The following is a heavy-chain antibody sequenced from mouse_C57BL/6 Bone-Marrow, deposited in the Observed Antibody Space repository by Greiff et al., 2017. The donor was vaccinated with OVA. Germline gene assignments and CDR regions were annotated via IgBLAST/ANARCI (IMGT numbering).Heavy chain of an antibody. D-gene: IGHD1-1*01. CDR1: GFSLTSYG. J-gene: IGHJ4*01. CDR3: AKDYGSGCGNYAMED. CDR2: IWRGGST. V-gene: IGHV2-5*01. Sequence: QVQLKESGPGLVQPSQSLSITCTVSGFSLTSYGVHWVRQSPGKGLEWLGVIWRGGSTDYNAAFMSRLSISKDNSTAKVFFKMNSLQADDTAIYYCAKDYGSGCGNYAMEDWGKGTTVT.